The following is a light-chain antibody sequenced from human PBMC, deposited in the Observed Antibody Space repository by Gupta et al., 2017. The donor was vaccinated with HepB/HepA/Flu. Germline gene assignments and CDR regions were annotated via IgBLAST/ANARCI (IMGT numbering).Light chain of an antibody. J-gene: IGLJ2*01. CDR2: DVT. CDR1: SSDVGGYNY. Sequence: QSALTQPASVSGSPGQSITISCTGTSSDVGGYNYVSWYQHHPGKAPKPMIYDVTTRPSGVSHRFSGSKSGNTASLTISGLQAGDEGDYYCSSYASSGTFVVFGGGTKLTVL. V-gene: IGLV2-14*03. CDR3: SSYASSGTFVV.